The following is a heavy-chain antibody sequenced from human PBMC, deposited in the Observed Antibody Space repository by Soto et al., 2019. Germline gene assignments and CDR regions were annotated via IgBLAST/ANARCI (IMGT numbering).Heavy chain of an antibody. CDR2: IYYSGST. V-gene: IGHV4-30-4*01. CDR3: AREGRDYGSGSYYKDAFDP. J-gene: IGHJ5*02. CDR1: GGSISSGDYY. D-gene: IGHD3-10*01. Sequence: QVQLQESGPGLVKPSQTLSLTCTVSGGSISSGDYYWSWIRQPPGKGLEWIGYIYYSGSTYYNPSLKSRVTVSVDTSKNQFSLKLSSVTAADTAVYYCAREGRDYGSGSYYKDAFDPWGQGTLVTVSS.